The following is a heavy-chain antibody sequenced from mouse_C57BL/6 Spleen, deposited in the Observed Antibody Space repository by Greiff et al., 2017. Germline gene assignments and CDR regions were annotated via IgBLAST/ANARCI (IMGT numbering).Heavy chain of an antibody. CDR1: GFSLTSYG. CDR2: IWSGGST. J-gene: IGHJ4*01. CDR3: AVYYSNYEDYYAMDY. Sequence: VHLVESGPGLVQPSQSLSITCTVSGFSLTSYGVHWVRQSPGKGLEWLGVIWSGGSTDYNAAFISRLSISKDNSKSQVFFKMNILQADDTAIYYCAVYYSNYEDYYAMDYWGQGTSVTVSS. V-gene: IGHV2-2*01. D-gene: IGHD2-5*01.